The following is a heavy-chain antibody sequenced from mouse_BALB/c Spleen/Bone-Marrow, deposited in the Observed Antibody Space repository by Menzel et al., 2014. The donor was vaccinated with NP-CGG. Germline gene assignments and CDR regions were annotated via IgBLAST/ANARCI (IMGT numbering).Heavy chain of an antibody. CDR1: GFDFSRYW. CDR3: ASLYYYGYFDV. Sequence: EVKVVESGGGLVQPGGSLKLSCAASGFDFSRYWMSWVRQAPGKGLEWIGEINPDSSTINYTPSLKDKFIISRDNAKNTLYLQMSKVRSEDTALYYCASLYYYGYFDVWGAGTTVTVSS. D-gene: IGHD1-1*01. J-gene: IGHJ1*01. CDR2: INPDSSTI. V-gene: IGHV4-1*02.